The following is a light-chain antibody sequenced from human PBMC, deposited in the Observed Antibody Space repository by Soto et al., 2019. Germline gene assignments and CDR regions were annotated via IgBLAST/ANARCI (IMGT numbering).Light chain of an antibody. CDR2: DAS. CDR3: QQRAYRPIT. J-gene: IGKJ5*01. Sequence: EIVLTQSPATLSLSPGERATLSCRASQSVTSYLAWYQQRPGQAPRLLIYDASKRATGIPARFSGSGSGTDFTLTISSLEPEDFAVYCCQQRAYRPITFGQGTRLDIK. CDR1: QSVTSY. V-gene: IGKV3-11*01.